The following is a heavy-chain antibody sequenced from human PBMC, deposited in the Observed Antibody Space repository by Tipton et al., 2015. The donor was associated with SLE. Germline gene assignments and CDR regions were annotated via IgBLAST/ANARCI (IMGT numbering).Heavy chain of an antibody. J-gene: IGHJ4*02. CDR2: IYYSGST. D-gene: IGHD3-3*01. Sequence: TLSLTCTVSGGSISSSGYHWSWIRQHPGKGLEWIGYIYYSGSTNYNPSLKSRVTISVDTSKNQFSLKLSSVTAADTAVYYCARRITISHLFDYWGQGSLVTVSS. V-gene: IGHV4-61*08. CDR1: GGSISSSGYH. CDR3: ARRITISHLFDY.